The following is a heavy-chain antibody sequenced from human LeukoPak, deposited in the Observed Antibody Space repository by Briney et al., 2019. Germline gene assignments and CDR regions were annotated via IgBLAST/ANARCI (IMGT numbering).Heavy chain of an antibody. CDR1: GYTFTGYY. CDR2: INPNSGGT. Sequence: ASVKVSCKASGYTFTGYYMHWVRQAPGQGLEWMGWINPNSGGTNYAQKFQGRVTMTRDTSTSTAYMELSRLRSDNTAVYYCARSKYGSWFDPWGQGTLVTVSS. V-gene: IGHV1-2*02. J-gene: IGHJ5*02. D-gene: IGHD2-8*01. CDR3: ARSKYGSWFDP.